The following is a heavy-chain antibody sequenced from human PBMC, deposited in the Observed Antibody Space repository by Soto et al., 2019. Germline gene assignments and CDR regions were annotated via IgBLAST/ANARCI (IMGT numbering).Heavy chain of an antibody. CDR2: INHSGST. CDR1: GGSFSGYY. CDR3: ARHRAISSTYGMAV. Sequence: SETLSLTCAVYGGSFSGYYWSWIRQPPGKGLEWIGEINHSGSTNYNPSLKSRVTISVDTSKNQFSLKLSSVTAADTSVYYCARHRAISSTYGMAVWGQGTTVTVSS. J-gene: IGHJ6*02. D-gene: IGHD2-2*02. V-gene: IGHV4-34*01.